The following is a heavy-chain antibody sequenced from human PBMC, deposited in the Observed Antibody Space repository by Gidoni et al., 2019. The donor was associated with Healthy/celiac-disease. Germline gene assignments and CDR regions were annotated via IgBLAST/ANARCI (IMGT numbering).Heavy chain of an antibody. D-gene: IGHD5-12*01. CDR2: ISYDGSNK. J-gene: IGHJ4*02. V-gene: IGHV3-30*18. Sequence: QVQLVESGGGVVQPGRSLRLSCAASGFTFSSYGMHWVRQAPGKGLEWVEVISYDGSNKYYADSVKCRFTISRDNSKNTLYLQMNSLRAEDTAVYYCAKERDIVATRLFDYWGQGTLVTVSS. CDR1: GFTFSSYG. CDR3: AKERDIVATRLFDY.